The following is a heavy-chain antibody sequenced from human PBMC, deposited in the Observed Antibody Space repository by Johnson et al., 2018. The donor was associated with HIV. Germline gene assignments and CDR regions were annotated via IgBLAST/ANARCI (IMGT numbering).Heavy chain of an antibody. CDR2: ISYDGSNK. Sequence: QEKLVESGGGVVQPGRSLRLSCAASGFTFSSYGMHWVRQAPGKGLEWVAVISYDGSNKSYADSVKGRFTISRDNSKNTLYMQMNSLRAEDTAVYYCAKEEEDAFDIWGQGTMVTVSS. CDR1: GFTFSSYG. V-gene: IGHV3-30*18. J-gene: IGHJ3*02. CDR3: AKEEEDAFDI.